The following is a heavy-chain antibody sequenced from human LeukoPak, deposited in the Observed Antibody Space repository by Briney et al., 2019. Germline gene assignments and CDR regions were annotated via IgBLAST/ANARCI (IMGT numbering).Heavy chain of an antibody. CDR3: AREKSSGWYGDAFDI. D-gene: IGHD6-19*01. J-gene: IGHJ3*02. CDR1: GGSISSCY. V-gene: IGHV4-4*07. Sequence: PSETLSLTCTVSGGSISSCYWSWIRQPAGKGLEWIGRIYTSGSTNYNPSLKSRVTMSVDTSKNQFSLKLSSVTAADTAVYYCAREKSSGWYGDAFDIWGQGTMVTVSS. CDR2: IYTSGST.